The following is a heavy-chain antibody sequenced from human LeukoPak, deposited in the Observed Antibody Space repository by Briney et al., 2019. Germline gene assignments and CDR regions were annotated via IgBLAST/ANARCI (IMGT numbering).Heavy chain of an antibody. CDR2: LWYHGRNE. V-gene: IGHV3-33*01. Sequence: GGSLRLSCAASGFTLSSHGMHWVRQAPGKGLEWVAVLWYHGRNEYYADSVKGRFSISRDTSRSTVYLQMSSLRAEDTALYYCARDDDTNSHYSLFEYWGQGTRVTVSS. CDR3: ARDDDTNSHYSLFEY. CDR1: GFTLSSHG. J-gene: IGHJ4*02. D-gene: IGHD3-22*01.